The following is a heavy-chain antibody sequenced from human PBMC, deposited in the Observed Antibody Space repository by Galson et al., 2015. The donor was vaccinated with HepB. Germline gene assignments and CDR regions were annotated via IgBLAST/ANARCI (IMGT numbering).Heavy chain of an antibody. Sequence: SLRLSCAASGFTVSSNYMSWVRQAPGKGLEWVSVIYSGGSTYYADSVKGRFTISRDNSKNTLYLQMNSLRAEDTAVYYCARLGGKQWLAPYYFDYWGQGTLVTVSS. CDR2: IYSGGST. V-gene: IGHV3-66*04. CDR1: GFTVSSNY. J-gene: IGHJ4*02. D-gene: IGHD6-19*01. CDR3: ARLGGKQWLAPYYFDY.